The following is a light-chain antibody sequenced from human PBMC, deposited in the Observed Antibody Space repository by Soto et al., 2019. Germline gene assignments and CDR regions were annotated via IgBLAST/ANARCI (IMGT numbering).Light chain of an antibody. CDR2: EVN. Sequence: QSALTQPPSASGSPGQSVAISCSGTSGDVGGYNYVSWYQQHPGKAPKLIIYEVNKRPSGVPDRFSGSKSGNTASLTVSGLQAEDEADYYCSSHVASGVFGGGTKLTVL. CDR3: SSHVASGV. J-gene: IGLJ3*02. CDR1: SGDVGGYNY. V-gene: IGLV2-8*01.